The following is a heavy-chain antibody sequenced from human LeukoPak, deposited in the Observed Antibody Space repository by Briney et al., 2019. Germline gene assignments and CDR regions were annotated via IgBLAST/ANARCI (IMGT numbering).Heavy chain of an antibody. CDR1: GFTFSSYA. J-gene: IGHJ4*02. CDR3: AKNTVTVSGYYFDY. V-gene: IGHV3-23*01. D-gene: IGHD4-17*01. Sequence: GGSLRLSCAASGFTFSSYATSWVRQAPGKGLEWVSTISASGGNTYYADSVKGRFTISRDNSKNTLYLQMNSLRAEDTAVYYCAKNTVTVSGYYFDYWGQGTLVTVSS. CDR2: ISASGGNT.